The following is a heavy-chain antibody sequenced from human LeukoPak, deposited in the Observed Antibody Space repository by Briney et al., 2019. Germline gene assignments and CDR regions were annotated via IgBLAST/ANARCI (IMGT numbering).Heavy chain of an antibody. Sequence: SETLSLTCTVSGYSISSGYYWGWIRQPPGKGLEWIGSIYHSGSPYYNPSLKSRVTISVDTSKNQFSLKLSSVTAADTAVYYCARVGYDSSGYYYPPNWFDPWGQGTLVTVSS. CDR3: ARVGYDSSGYYYPPNWFDP. CDR2: IYHSGSP. D-gene: IGHD3-22*01. V-gene: IGHV4-38-2*02. CDR1: GYSISSGYY. J-gene: IGHJ5*02.